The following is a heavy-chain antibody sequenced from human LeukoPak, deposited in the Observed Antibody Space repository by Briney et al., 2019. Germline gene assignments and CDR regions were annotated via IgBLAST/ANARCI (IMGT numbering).Heavy chain of an antibody. CDR2: ISYDGSNK. CDR3: ARGSSWSG. V-gene: IGHV3-30*03. CDR1: GFTFSSYS. J-gene: IGHJ4*02. D-gene: IGHD6-13*01. Sequence: GGSLRLSCAASGFTFSSYSMNWVRQAPGKGLEWVAVISYDGSNKYYADSVKGRFTISRDNSKNTLYLQMNSLRAEDTAVYYCARGSSWSGWGQGTLVTVSS.